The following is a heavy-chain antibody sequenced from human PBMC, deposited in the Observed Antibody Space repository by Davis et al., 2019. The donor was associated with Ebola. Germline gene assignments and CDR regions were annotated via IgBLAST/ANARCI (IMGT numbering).Heavy chain of an antibody. J-gene: IGHJ6*03. CDR3: AREGYDFWSGYGYYYYYYMDV. CDR1: GFTFSSYA. CDR2: ISYDGSNK. D-gene: IGHD3-3*01. Sequence: PGGSLRLSCAASGFTFSSYAMHWVRQAPGKGLEWVAVISYDGSNKYYADSVKGRFTISRDNSKNTLYLQMNSLRAEDTAVYYCAREGYDFWSGYGYYYYYYMDVWGKGTTVTVSS. V-gene: IGHV3-30-3*01.